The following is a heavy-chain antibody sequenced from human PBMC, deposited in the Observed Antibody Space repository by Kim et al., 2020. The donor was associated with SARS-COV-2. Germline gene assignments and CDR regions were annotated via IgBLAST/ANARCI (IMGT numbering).Heavy chain of an antibody. D-gene: IGHD1-1*01. J-gene: IGHJ3*02. V-gene: IGHV3-30*18. Sequence: GGSLRLSCAASGFTFSSYGMHWVRQAPGKGLEWVAVISYDGSNKYYADSVKGRFTISRDNSKNTLYLQMNSLRAEDTAVYYCAKGRNRVDDAFDIWGQGTMVTVSS. CDR1: GFTFSSYG. CDR3: AKGRNRVDDAFDI. CDR2: ISYDGSNK.